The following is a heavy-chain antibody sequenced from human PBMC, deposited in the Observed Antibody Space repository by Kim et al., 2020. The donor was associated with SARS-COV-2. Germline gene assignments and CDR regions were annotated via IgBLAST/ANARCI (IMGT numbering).Heavy chain of an antibody. Sequence: KFQGRVTITRDTSASTAYMELSSLRSEDTAVYYCARGLITMVRGYCDYWGQGTLVTVSS. V-gene: IGHV1-3*01. CDR3: ARGLITMVRGYCDY. D-gene: IGHD3-10*01. J-gene: IGHJ4*02.